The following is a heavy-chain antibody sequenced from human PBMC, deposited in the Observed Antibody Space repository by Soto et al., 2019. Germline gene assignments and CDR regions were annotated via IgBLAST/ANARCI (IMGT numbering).Heavy chain of an antibody. Sequence: SETPSLTCTVSGGSINSGSYYWGWICQPPGKNLEWIGSIYYSGSTCYNPSLKSRVTIAVDTSKNQCSLKLSSVTAADTAAYYCARKPCLAVAGLHSYFFDYWGQGSPVTGSS. CDR2: IYYSGST. CDR1: GGSINSGSYY. D-gene: IGHD6-19*01. J-gene: IGHJ4*02. V-gene: IGHV4-39*01. CDR3: ARKPCLAVAGLHSYFFDY.